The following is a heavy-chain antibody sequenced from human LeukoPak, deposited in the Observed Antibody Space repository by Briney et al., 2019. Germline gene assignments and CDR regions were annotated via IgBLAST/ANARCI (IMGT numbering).Heavy chain of an antibody. CDR1: GFPFSSCW. Sequence: GGSLRLSCVASGFPFSSCWMTWVRQAPGKGLEWVANIRQDGSKKSYVDSVKGRFTISRDNAKNSLYLQMNSLRAEDTAIYYCTRVGYIDEGIDYWGQGTLVTVSS. J-gene: IGHJ4*02. D-gene: IGHD5-24*01. V-gene: IGHV3-7*04. CDR2: IRQDGSKK. CDR3: TRVGYIDEGIDY.